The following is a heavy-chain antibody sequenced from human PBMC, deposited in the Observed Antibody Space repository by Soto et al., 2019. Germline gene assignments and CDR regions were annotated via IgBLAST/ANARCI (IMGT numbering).Heavy chain of an antibody. J-gene: IGHJ4*02. CDR3: AKGQGYSIREGLEM. D-gene: IGHD4-4*01. V-gene: IGHV3-9*01. Sequence: EVQVVESGGGLVQPGKSLRLSCAASGFTFDDYAMHWVRQAPGKGLEWVSGIDWNSGIMGYADSVKGRFTISRDNAKNSLFLQMNSLRAEDTALYYCAKGQGYSIREGLEMWGQGTRVTVSS. CDR1: GFTFDDYA. CDR2: IDWNSGIM.